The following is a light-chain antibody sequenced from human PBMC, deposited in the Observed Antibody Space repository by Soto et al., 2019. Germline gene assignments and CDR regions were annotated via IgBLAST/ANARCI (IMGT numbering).Light chain of an antibody. CDR1: QSISNH. V-gene: IGKV1-39*01. J-gene: IGKJ4*01. Sequence: DIQMTQSPSSLSASVEDRVIITCRASQSISNHLNWYQQKPGKAPNLLIFAASSLQSGVPSRFSGSGSGTDFTLTISSLQPEDFATYFCKQSSAFPLTFGGGTTGDIK. CDR2: AAS. CDR3: KQSSAFPLT.